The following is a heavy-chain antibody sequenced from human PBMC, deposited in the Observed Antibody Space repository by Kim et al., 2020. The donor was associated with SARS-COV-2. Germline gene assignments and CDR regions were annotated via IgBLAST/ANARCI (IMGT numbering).Heavy chain of an antibody. V-gene: IGHV3-64D*09. CDR1: GFTFSSYA. D-gene: IGHD3-10*01. Sequence: GGSLRLSCSASGFTFSSYAMHWVRQAPGKGLEYVSAISSNGGSTYYADSVKGRFTISRDNSKNTLYLQMSSLRAEDTAVYYCVKTGDRGQGYYGSGSGYYYYGMDVWGQGTTVTVSS. CDR3: VKTGDRGQGYYGSGSGYYYYGMDV. CDR2: ISSNGGST. J-gene: IGHJ6*02.